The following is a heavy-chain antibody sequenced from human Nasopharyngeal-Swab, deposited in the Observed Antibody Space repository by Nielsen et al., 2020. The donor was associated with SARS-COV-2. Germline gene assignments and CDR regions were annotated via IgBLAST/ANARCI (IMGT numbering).Heavy chain of an antibody. CDR3: ARGGYYGSGSYQN. D-gene: IGHD3-10*01. CDR1: GGAISSSNW. J-gene: IGHJ4*02. Sequence: GSRRISCAVSGGAISSSNWWSWVRQPPGKGLEWIGEIYHSGSTNYNPSLKSRVTISVDKSKNQFSLKLSSVTSADTAVYYCARGGYYGSGSYQNWGQGTLVTVSS. CDR2: IYHSGST. V-gene: IGHV4-4*02.